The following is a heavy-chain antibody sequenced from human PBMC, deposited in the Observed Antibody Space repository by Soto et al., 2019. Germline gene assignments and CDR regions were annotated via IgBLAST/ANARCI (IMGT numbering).Heavy chain of an antibody. CDR2: IWYDGSNK. CDR1: GFIASRYA. V-gene: IGHV3-33*01. Sequence: GGSLRLSCAVSGFIASRYAMHWVRQAPGKGLEWVAVIWYDGSNKYYADSVKGRFTISRDNSKNTLYLQMNSLRAEDTAVYYCARDMKRYFNNWFDPWGQGTLVTVSS. D-gene: IGHD3-9*01. CDR3: ARDMKRYFNNWFDP. J-gene: IGHJ5*02.